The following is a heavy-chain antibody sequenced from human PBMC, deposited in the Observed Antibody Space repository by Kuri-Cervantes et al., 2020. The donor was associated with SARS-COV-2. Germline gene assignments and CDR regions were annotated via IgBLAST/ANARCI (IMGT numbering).Heavy chain of an antibody. CDR2: MWSGGSNK. V-gene: IGHV3-33*06. J-gene: IGHJ4*02. CDR1: GFSFSNFD. Sequence: GGSLRLSCAASGFSFSNFDMHWVRQAPGKGLEWVAAMWSGGSNKYYADSVKGRFTISRDNSNNTLYLQMNILRSEDTAVYYCTKDLAGLGMTHWGQGTLVTVSS. CDR3: TKDLAGLGMTH. D-gene: IGHD7-27*01.